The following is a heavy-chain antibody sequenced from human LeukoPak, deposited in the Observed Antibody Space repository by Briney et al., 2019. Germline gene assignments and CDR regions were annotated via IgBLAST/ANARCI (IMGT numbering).Heavy chain of an antibody. J-gene: IGHJ3*02. CDR2: IYYSGST. V-gene: IGHV4-59*01. D-gene: IGHD3-10*01. CDR3: ARDQAMVRGVNAFDI. Sequence: YIYYSGSTNSTPSLKSRVTISVDTSKTQFSLKLSSVTAADTAVYYCARDQAMVRGVNAFDIWGQGTMVTVSS.